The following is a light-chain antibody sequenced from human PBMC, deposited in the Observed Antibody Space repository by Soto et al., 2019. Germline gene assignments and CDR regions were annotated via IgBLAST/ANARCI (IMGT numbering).Light chain of an antibody. CDR2: EVS. CDR3: SSYTASNNLV. CDR1: TSNIGAGYD. J-gene: IGLJ3*02. V-gene: IGLV1-40*01. Sequence: QTVVTQPPSVSGAPGQRVTISCTGSTSNIGAGYDVHWYQQHPGKAPKVMIYEVSKRPSGVPDRFSGSKSGNTASLTVSGLQAEDEADYYCSSYTASNNLVFGGGTKLTVL.